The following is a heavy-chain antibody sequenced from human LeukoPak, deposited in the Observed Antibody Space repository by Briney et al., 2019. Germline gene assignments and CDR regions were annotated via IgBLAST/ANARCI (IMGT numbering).Heavy chain of an antibody. CDR3: GREGREGYGMDV. D-gene: IGHD1-26*01. V-gene: IGHV3-30*02. J-gene: IGHJ6*02. CDR2: IRYDGSNK. CDR1: GFIFSSYG. Sequence: GGSLRLSCAASGFIFSSYGIHWVRQAPGKGLEWVGFIRYDGSNKYYADSVKGRFTISRDNAKNSLSLQMNSLRAEDTAVYYCGREGREGYGMDVWGQGTTVTVSS.